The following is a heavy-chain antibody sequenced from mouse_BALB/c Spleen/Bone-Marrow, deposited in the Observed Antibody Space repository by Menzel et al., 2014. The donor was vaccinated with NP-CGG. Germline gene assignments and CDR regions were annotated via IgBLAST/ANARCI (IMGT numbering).Heavy chain of an antibody. V-gene: IGHV3-1*02. CDR1: GYSITSGYS. J-gene: IGHJ3*01. Sequence: VQLKQSGPDLVKPSQSLSLTCTVTGYSITSGYSCHWIRQFPGNKLEWMVYIHYSGTTNYNPSLKSRFSITRDTSKNQFFLQLNSVTTEDTATYYCARGYYGYDGAWFTYWGQGTLVTVSA. D-gene: IGHD2-2*01. CDR3: ARGYYGYDGAWFTY. CDR2: IHYSGTT.